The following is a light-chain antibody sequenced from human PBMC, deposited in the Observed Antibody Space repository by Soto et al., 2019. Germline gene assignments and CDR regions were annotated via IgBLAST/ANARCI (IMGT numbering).Light chain of an antibody. Sequence: EIVMTQSPATLSVSPGERATLSCRASQSVSNNLAWYQHKPGQAPRLLIYSASSRATGIPARFSCSASGTEFTLTISSLQSEDFAVYYCQQYNEWPLTFGGATMVETK. CDR2: SAS. CDR1: QSVSNN. V-gene: IGKV3-15*01. CDR3: QQYNEWPLT. J-gene: IGKJ4*01.